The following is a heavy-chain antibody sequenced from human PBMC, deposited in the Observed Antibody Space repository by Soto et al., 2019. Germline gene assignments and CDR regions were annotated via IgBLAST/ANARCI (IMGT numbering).Heavy chain of an antibody. D-gene: IGHD2-15*01. CDR1: GGSISSGDYY. Sequence: QVELQESGPGLVKPSQTLSLTCTVSGGSISSGDYYWSWVRQPPGKGLVWIGYIYYSGSTYHNTSVKHRGTTSVNTPKRQFSQKLSTVPGVAAPAYYCVRGACSGCCCQDAFDIWGQGTMVTVSS. V-gene: IGHV4-30-4*01. J-gene: IGHJ3*02. CDR3: VRGACSGCCCQDAFDI. CDR2: IYYSGST.